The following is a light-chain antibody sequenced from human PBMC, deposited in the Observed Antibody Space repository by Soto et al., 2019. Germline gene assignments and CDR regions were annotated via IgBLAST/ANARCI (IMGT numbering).Light chain of an antibody. Sequence: QSVLTQPASVSGSPGQSITISCTGTSSDVGGYNYVSWYQQHPGKAPKLMIYDVSNRPSGVSSRFSGSKSGNTASLTISGLQAEDEADYYCSSYTSSSSFVFGCGTKLTVL. V-gene: IGLV2-14*03. CDR2: DVS. J-gene: IGLJ1*01. CDR1: SSDVGGYNY. CDR3: SSYTSSSSFV.